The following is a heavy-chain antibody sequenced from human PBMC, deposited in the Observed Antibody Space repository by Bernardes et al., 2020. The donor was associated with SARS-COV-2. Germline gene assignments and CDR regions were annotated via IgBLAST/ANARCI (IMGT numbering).Heavy chain of an antibody. J-gene: IGHJ2*01. D-gene: IGHD3-22*01. CDR3: ARHLYDSSGYRSWYFDL. CDR2: IYYSGST. V-gene: IGHV4-59*08. Sequence: SEPLSLTCTVSGGSISSSYWSWIRQPPGKGLEWIGYIYYSGSTNYYPSLKSRVTISVDTSKNQFSLKLTSVTAADTAVYYCARHLYDSSGYRSWYFDLWGRGTLVTVSS. CDR1: GGSISSSY.